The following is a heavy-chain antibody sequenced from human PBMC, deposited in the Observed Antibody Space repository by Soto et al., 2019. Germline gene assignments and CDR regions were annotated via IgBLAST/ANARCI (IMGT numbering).Heavy chain of an antibody. J-gene: IGHJ4*01. D-gene: IGHD5-18*01. CDR2: ISDDGSIK. V-gene: IGHV3-30-3*01. CDR1: GFSFTTYT. Sequence: GGSLRLSCAASGFSFTTYTMHWVRQAPGKGLEWVAVISDDGSIKYYADSVKGRFTISRDDSKNTFYLQMNSLRGDDTALYYCARAIETAMDPCDYWGHGALVTTSS. CDR3: ARAIETAMDPCDY.